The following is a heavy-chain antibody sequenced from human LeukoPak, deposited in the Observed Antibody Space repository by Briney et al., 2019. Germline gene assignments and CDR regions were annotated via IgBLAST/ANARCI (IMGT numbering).Heavy chain of an antibody. CDR1: GLTFSGYW. D-gene: IGHD3-10*01. V-gene: IGHV3-7*01. CDR2: INQDASEK. CDR3: ARDESDWFGVDY. J-gene: IGHJ4*02. Sequence: GGSLRLSCAVTGLTFSGYWVTWVRQAPGKGLEWVANINQDASEKYYVESAKGRFAISRDNAKNSLYLQMTSLSAEDTAVYYCARDESDWFGVDYWGQGTLVTVSS.